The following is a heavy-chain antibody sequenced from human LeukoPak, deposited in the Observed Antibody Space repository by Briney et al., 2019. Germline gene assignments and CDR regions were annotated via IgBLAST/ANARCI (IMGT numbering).Heavy chain of an antibody. CDR2: IYYSGST. D-gene: IGHD6-13*01. Sequence: SETLSLTCTVSGGSISSYYWSWIRQPPGKGLEWIGYIYYSGSTNYNPSLKSRVTISVDTSKNQFSLKLSSVTAADTAVYYCARHLYSSSWQNWFDPWGQGTLVTVSS. V-gene: IGHV4-59*08. J-gene: IGHJ5*02. CDR3: ARHLYSSSWQNWFDP. CDR1: GGSISSYY.